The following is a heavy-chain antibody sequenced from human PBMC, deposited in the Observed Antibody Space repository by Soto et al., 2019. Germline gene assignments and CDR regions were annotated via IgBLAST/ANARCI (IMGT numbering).Heavy chain of an antibody. J-gene: IGHJ5*02. CDR3: ATVITMIVVVKTYNWFDP. Sequence: ASVKLSCKVSGYTLTELSMHWVRQAPGKGLEWMGGFDPEDGETIYAQKFQGRVTMTEDTSTDTAYMELSSLRSEDTAVYYCATVITMIVVVKTYNWFDPWGQGTLVTVSS. CDR2: FDPEDGET. V-gene: IGHV1-24*01. CDR1: GYTLTELS. D-gene: IGHD3-22*01.